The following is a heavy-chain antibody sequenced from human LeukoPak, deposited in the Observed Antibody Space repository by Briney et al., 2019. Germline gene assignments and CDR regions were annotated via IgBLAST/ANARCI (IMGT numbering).Heavy chain of an antibody. CDR2: ISGSGSST. D-gene: IGHD6-13*01. J-gene: IGHJ4*02. CDR1: GFTFSSYA. Sequence: GGSLRLSCAASGFTFSSYAMSWVRQAPGKGLEWVSVISGSGSSTDYADSVKGRFTISRDNSKNMLYLQMSSLRAEDTGVYYCAKSFGPVIAAAGTGADWGQGTLVTVSS. V-gene: IGHV3-23*01. CDR3: AKSFGPVIAAAGTGAD.